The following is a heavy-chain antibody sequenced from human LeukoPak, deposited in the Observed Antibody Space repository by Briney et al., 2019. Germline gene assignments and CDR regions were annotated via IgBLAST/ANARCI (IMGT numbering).Heavy chain of an antibody. V-gene: IGHV3-30-3*01. Sequence: PGGSLRLSCAPSGFTFGSHAMHWVRHAPGKGLEWVAIISYDGSDKFYADTVKGRFTISRDNSKNTLYLQMNSLRAEDTAVYYCAREHRGYGDSWGQGTLVTVSS. CDR2: ISYDGSDK. J-gene: IGHJ4*02. D-gene: IGHD5-12*01. CDR1: GFTFGSHA. CDR3: AREHRGYGDS.